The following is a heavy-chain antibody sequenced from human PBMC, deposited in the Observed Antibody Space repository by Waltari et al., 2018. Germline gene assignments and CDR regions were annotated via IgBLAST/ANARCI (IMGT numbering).Heavy chain of an antibody. J-gene: IGHJ4*02. CDR2: IRSKAYGGTP. CDR3: TTQNTFWSWSY. V-gene: IGHV3-49*04. D-gene: IGHD3-3*01. CDR1: GLCFSSFS. Sequence: EVQLVESGGGLTQPGRSLRLSCTPSGLCFSSFSISWVRQAPGKGLEWVGFIRSKAYGGTPKYAASVRDRFTMSRDDSKSIAYLEMNSLKTEDTAMYFCTTQNTFWSWSYWGRGTLVTVSS.